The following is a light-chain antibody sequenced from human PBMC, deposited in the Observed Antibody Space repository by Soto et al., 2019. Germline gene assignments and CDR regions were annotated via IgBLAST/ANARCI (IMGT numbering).Light chain of an antibody. CDR3: QVRTNWSIA. Sequence: EFVLTQSPATLSLSPGERATLSCRASQSVRSYLAWYQQKPGQAPRLLIYDASNRATGIPARFSGTGSGTDFTLTINSLEPEDFAVYYCQVRTNWSIAFGRGTRLETK. J-gene: IGKJ5*01. V-gene: IGKV3-11*01. CDR1: QSVRSY. CDR2: DAS.